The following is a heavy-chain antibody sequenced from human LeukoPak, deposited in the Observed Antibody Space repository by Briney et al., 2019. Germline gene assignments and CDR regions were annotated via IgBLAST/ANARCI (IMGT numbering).Heavy chain of an antibody. CDR2: ISYSGST. V-gene: IGHV4-59*08. CDR3: ARVHRTKSVVPAAIPAGWYFDL. J-gene: IGHJ2*01. CDR1: GGSISSYY. D-gene: IGHD2-2*01. Sequence: SETLSLTCTVSGGSISSYYWSWIRQPPGKGLEWIGYISYSGSTNYNPSLKSRVAISVDTSKNQFSLILSSVTAADTAVYYCARVHRTKSVVPAAIPAGWYFDLWGRGTLVTVSS.